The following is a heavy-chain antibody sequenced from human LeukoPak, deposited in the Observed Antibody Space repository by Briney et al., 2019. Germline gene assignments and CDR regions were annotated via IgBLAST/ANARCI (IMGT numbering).Heavy chain of an antibody. Sequence: GASVKVSCKASGYTFSDYKMNWVRQAPGQGLEWMGWINTNTGKPTYAQGFTGRFVFSLDTSASTTYLQISSLKAEDTAVYFCARDFGDYATNYYHYCMDVWGKGTTVTVSS. CDR1: GYTFSDYK. CDR2: INTNTGKP. D-gene: IGHD4-17*01. CDR3: ARDFGDYATNYYHYCMDV. V-gene: IGHV7-4-1*02. J-gene: IGHJ6*03.